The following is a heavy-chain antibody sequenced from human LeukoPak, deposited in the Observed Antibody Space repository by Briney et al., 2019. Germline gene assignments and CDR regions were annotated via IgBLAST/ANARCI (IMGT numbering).Heavy chain of an antibody. CDR1: GFTFSSYA. CDR2: ISYDGSNK. J-gene: IGHJ4*02. Sequence: GGSLRLSCAASGFTFSSYAMHWVRQAPGKGLEWVAVISYDGSNKYYADSVKGRFTISRDNSKNTLYLQMNSLRAEDTAVYYCAKLTSYSFDYWGQGTLVTVSS. CDR3: AKLTSYSFDY. D-gene: IGHD4-11*01. V-gene: IGHV3-30-3*02.